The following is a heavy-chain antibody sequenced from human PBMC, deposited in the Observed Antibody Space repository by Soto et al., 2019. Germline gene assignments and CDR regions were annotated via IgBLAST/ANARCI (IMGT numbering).Heavy chain of an antibody. J-gene: IGHJ4*02. CDR1: GDTFNFYT. Sequence: QVQLVQSGAEVKKPGSSVRVSCTASGDTFNFYTISWVRQVPGQGPEWMGRIIPMLGMSNYAQKFQGRVTIMAVKSTSPVYMNLSGLTSEDTAVYYCATNYGSGSTHFDYWGQGTLVTVSS. D-gene: IGHD3-10*01. V-gene: IGHV1-69*02. CDR2: IIPMLGMS. CDR3: ATNYGSGSTHFDY.